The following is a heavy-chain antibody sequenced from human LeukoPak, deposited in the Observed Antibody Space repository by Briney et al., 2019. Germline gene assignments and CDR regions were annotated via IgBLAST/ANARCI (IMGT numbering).Heavy chain of an antibody. D-gene: IGHD1-26*01. CDR3: AKDLGSGSLGDAFDI. J-gene: IGHJ3*02. CDR1: GFTFSDYY. CDR2: ITNSGSPL. V-gene: IGHV3-11*04. Sequence: PGGSLRLSCAASGFTFSDYYMSWIRQAPGKGLEWVSYITNSGSPLYYADSVNGRFTISRDNAKNSLYLQMNSLRAEDTAVYYCAKDLGSGSLGDAFDIWGQGTMVTVSS.